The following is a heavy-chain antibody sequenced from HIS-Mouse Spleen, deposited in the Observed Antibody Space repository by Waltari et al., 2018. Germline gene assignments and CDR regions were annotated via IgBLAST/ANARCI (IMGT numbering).Heavy chain of an antibody. D-gene: IGHD1-26*01. V-gene: IGHV1-2*02. CDR2: INPNSGGT. J-gene: IGHJ6*02. CDR3: ARVGYSGSYYYGMDV. CDR1: GYTFTGHY. Sequence: QVQLVQSGAEVKKPGASVTVSGKASGYTFTGHYMQWVRPAPGQGLEWMGWINPNSGGTNYAQKFQGRVTMTRDTSISTAYMELSRLRSDDTAVYYCARVGYSGSYYYGMDVWGQGTTVTVSS.